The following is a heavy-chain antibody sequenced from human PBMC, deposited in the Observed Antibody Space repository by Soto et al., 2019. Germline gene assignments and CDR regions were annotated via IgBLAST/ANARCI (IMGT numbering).Heavy chain of an antibody. CDR2: IYWDDDK. V-gene: IGHV2-5*02. J-gene: IGHJ6*02. CDR3: TPVDGALVAPTSPPHYYYAFGV. Sequence: QITLKESGPALVKATQTLTLTCTVSGFSLSTTGVGVAWIRQPPRKALEWLALIYWDDDKRYSPSLESRLTIAKETLQNPVGPPVTHLAPKDPATFYRTPVDGALVAPTSPPHYYYAFGVWGQGATVTVSS. CDR1: GFSLSTTGVG.